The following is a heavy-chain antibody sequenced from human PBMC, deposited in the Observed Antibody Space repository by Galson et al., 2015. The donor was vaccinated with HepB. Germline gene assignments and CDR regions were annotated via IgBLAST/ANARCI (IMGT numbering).Heavy chain of an antibody. CDR1: GYSFTSYW. Sequence: QSGAEVKKPGESLRISCKGSGYSFTSYWISWVRQMPGKGLEWMGRIDPSDSYTNYNPSLKSRVTISVDTSKNQFSLKLSSVTAADTAVYYCARDVSFWSGSPPERYFDYWGQGTLVTVSS. CDR2: IDPSDSYT. D-gene: IGHD3-3*01. J-gene: IGHJ4*02. V-gene: IGHV5-10-1*01. CDR3: ARDVSFWSGSPPERYFDY.